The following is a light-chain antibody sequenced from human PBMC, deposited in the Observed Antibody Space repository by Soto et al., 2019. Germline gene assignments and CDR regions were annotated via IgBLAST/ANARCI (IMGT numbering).Light chain of an antibody. CDR3: QHYNSYSEA. CDR2: KAS. V-gene: IGKV1-5*03. Sequence: IQRTQSPSSLSASVGDRVTITCRASQTISSWLAWYQQKPGKAPKLLIYKASTLKSGVPSRFSGSVSGTEGTLTISSLKQDDGSTYYCQHYNSYSEAFGQGTKVDIK. CDR1: QTISSW. J-gene: IGKJ1*01.